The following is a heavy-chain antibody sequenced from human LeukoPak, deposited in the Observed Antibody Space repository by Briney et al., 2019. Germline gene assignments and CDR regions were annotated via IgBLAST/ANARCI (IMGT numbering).Heavy chain of an antibody. Sequence: GESLEIYCKASGYSFTNYWIGWVRQMPGKGLEWMGIIYPSDSDIRYSPSFQGQVTISADKSINTAYLQWSSLKASDTAIYYCARAGTSNYRFFDSWGQGTLVTVSS. CDR3: ARAGTSNYRFFDS. J-gene: IGHJ4*02. CDR1: GYSFTNYW. D-gene: IGHD4-11*01. CDR2: IYPSDSDI. V-gene: IGHV5-51*01.